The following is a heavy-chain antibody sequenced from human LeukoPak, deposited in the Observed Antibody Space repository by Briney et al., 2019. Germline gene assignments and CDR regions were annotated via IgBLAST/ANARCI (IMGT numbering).Heavy chain of an antibody. CDR1: GYTSTAHY. Sequence: ASGKVSCKTSGYTSTAHYIHWIRQAPGQGLEWMGWMNPNSGDTNCAQKFQGRVTLTRDKTARTAYMELTRLKSDDTAVYHCARVRVGYCSSTSCYSAGFDFWGQGTMVTVSS. J-gene: IGHJ3*01. CDR3: ARVRVGYCSSTSCYSAGFDF. V-gene: IGHV1-2*02. D-gene: IGHD2-2*01. CDR2: MNPNSGDT.